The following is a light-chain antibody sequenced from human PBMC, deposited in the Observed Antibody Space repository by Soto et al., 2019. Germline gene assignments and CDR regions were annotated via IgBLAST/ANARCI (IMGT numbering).Light chain of an antibody. Sequence: VLTQSPAILSLSPGERATLSCRASQSVNNYLAWYQQKPGQAPRLLIYDSSNRATGIPARLSASGSGTDFTLTISSLEPEDFAVYYCQQRRVWPLTFGGGTKVEIK. J-gene: IGKJ4*01. CDR3: QQRRVWPLT. CDR1: QSVNNY. CDR2: DSS. V-gene: IGKV3-11*01.